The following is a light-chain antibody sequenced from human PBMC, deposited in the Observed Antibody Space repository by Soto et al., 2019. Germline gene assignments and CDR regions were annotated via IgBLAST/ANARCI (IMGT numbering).Light chain of an antibody. Sequence: QSVLTQPPSVSGAPGQRVTISCTGSSSNIGAGYDVHWYQQLPGTAPKLLIYGNSNRPSGVPDRFSGSKSGTSASRAITGLQAEDEADYYCQSYDSSLSGSGVFGGGTKLTLL. CDR2: GNS. V-gene: IGLV1-40*01. CDR3: QSYDSSLSGSGV. J-gene: IGLJ2*01. CDR1: SSNIGAGYD.